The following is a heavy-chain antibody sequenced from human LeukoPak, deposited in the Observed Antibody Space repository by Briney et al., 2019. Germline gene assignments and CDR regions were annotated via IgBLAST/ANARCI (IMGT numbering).Heavy chain of an antibody. Sequence: GGSLRLSCAASGFTFSSYSMNWVRQAPGKGLEWVSSISSSSSYIYYADSVKGRFTISRDNSKNTLYLQMNSLRAEDTAVYYCAREFSSYYYYMDVWGKGTTVTVSS. CDR2: ISSSSSYI. J-gene: IGHJ6*03. CDR1: GFTFSSYS. CDR3: AREFSSYYYYMDV. V-gene: IGHV3-21*01.